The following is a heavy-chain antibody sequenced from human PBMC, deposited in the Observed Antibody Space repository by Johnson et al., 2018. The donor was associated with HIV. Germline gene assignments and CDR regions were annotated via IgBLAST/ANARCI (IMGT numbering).Heavy chain of an antibody. D-gene: IGHD6-19*01. CDR2: ISYDGSKK. CDR3: AKDRAVGYSSGWYQAVINAFDI. J-gene: IGHJ3*02. Sequence: QVQLVESGGGLVQPGGSLRISCAASGFTFGTYWMSWVRQAPGKGLEWVAVISYDGSKKYYADSVKGRFTISRDNSKNTLYLQMNSLRAEDTAVYYCAKDRAVGYSSGWYQAVINAFDIWGQGTMVTVSS. V-gene: IGHV3-30*18. CDR1: GFTFGTYW.